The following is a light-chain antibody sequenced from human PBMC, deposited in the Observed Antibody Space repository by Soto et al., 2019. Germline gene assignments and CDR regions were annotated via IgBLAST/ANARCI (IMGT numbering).Light chain of an antibody. J-gene: IGLJ1*01. V-gene: IGLV2-23*02. CDR3: CSYAGSSTSLYV. Sequence: QSVLTQPRSVSGSPGQSVTISCTGTSSDVGGYNLVSWYQQHPGKAPKLMIYEVTKRPSGVSNRFSGSKSGNTASLTISGLQAEDEADYYCCSYAGSSTSLYVFGTGTKVTVL. CDR2: EVT. CDR1: SSDVGGYNL.